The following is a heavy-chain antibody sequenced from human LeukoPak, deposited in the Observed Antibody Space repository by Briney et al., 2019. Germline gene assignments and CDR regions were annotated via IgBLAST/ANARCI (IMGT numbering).Heavy chain of an antibody. CDR1: GYSISSGYY. V-gene: IGHV4-38-2*02. CDR3: ARLTRAWGFDP. J-gene: IGHJ5*02. Sequence: SSETLSLTCTVSGYSISSGYYWGWIRQPPGKGLEWIGSIYHSGSTYYNPSLKSRVTISVDTSKHQFSLKLSSVTAADTAVYYCARLTRAWGFDPWGQGTLVTVSS. D-gene: IGHD7-27*01. CDR2: IYHSGST.